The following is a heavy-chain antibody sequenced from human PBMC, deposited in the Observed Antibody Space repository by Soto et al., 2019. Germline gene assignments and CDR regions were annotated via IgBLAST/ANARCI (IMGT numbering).Heavy chain of an antibody. CDR1: GFSFGSFS. J-gene: IGHJ6*02. V-gene: IGHV3-21*01. Sequence: GGSLRLSCAASGFSFGSFSMNWVRQAPGKGLEWVSSISSGSSYIYYADSVKGRFTISRENAKNSLSLQMNSLRAEDTAVYYCARGMYSSMDVWGQGTTVTVS. CDR2: ISSGSSYI. D-gene: IGHD6-13*01. CDR3: ARGMYSSMDV.